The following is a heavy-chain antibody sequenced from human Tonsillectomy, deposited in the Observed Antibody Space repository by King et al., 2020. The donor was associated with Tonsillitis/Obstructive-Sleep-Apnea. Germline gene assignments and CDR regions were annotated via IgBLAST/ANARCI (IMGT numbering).Heavy chain of an antibody. J-gene: IGHJ3*02. D-gene: IGHD2/OR15-2a*01. CDR2: TYYRSKWYN. CDR1: GDSVSTNSAA. V-gene: IGHV6-1*01. Sequence: VQLQQSGPGLVKPSQTLSLTCALSGDSVSTNSAAWNWIRQSPSRGLEWLGRTYYRSKWYNDYAVSVKSRITINPDTPKNQASLQLNSVTPEDTAVYYCARGDFYAFDIWGQGTMVTVSS. CDR3: ARGDFYAFDI.